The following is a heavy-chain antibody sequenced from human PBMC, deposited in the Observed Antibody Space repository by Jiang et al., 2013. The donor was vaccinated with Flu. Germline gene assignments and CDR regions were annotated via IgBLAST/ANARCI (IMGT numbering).Heavy chain of an antibody. CDR1: GDSISSRDW. CDR2: ISQGGKT. Sequence: GSGLVKPSGTLSLTCAVSGDSISSRDWWSWVRQSPGKGLEWIGEISQGGKTSYNPSLKSRVTISIDKSKNQFSLKLSSVTATDTAVYYCARYPEGLLSYYYYGMDVWGQGTTVTVSS. D-gene: IGHD2-2*01. V-gene: IGHV4-4*02. J-gene: IGHJ6*02. CDR3: ARYPEGLLSYYYYGMDV.